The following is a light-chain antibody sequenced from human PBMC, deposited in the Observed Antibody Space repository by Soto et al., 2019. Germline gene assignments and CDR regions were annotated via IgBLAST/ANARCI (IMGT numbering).Light chain of an antibody. V-gene: IGKV1-6*01. CDR1: QDIRND. Sequence: AIQMTQSPSSLSASVGDRVTITCRTSQDIRNDLGWYQQKPGKAPKLLIYAASSLQNGVPSRFSGSGSDTDFTLTISGLKPEDCATYYCLQDYNYPPWTFGQGTKVEIK. CDR2: AAS. J-gene: IGKJ1*01. CDR3: LQDYNYPPWT.